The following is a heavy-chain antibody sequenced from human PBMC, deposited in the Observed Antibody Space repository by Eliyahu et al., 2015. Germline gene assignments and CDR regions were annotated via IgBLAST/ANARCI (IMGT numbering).Heavy chain of an antibody. CDR3: AKVGRGSSGYYPYFDY. D-gene: IGHD3-22*01. CDR2: ISWNSGSI. Sequence: EVQLVESGGGLVQPGRSXRLSCAASGXTXDDYAMHWVRQAPGKGLGWVSGISWNSGSIGYADSVKGRFTISRDNAKNSLYLQMNSLRAEDTALYYCAKVGRGSSGYYPYFDYWGQGTLVTVSS. J-gene: IGHJ4*02. V-gene: IGHV3-9*01. CDR1: GXTXDDYA.